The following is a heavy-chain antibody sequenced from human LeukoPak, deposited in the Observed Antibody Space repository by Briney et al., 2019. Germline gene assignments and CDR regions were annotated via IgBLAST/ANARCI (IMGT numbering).Heavy chain of an antibody. D-gene: IGHD4-11*01. V-gene: IGHV4-59*01. J-gene: IGHJ6*03. CDR2: IYYSGST. CDR1: GASISSDY. Sequence: PSETLSLTCTVSGASISSDYWSWIRQPPGKGLEWIGYIYYSGSTNYNPSLKSRVTISVDTSKNQFSLKLSSVTAADTAVYYCARSMTTVTFYYYYMDVWGKGTTVTVSS. CDR3: ARSMTTVTFYYYYMDV.